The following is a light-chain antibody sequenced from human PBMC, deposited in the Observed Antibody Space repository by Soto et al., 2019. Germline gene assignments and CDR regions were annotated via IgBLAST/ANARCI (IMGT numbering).Light chain of an antibody. CDR2: RDI. Sequence: QSVLTQSPSASGTPGQRVTISGSGSSSNIGSNTVNWYQQLPGMAPRLLIYRDIQRPSGVPDRFSGSKSGTSASLAISGLQSEDEADYYCAAWDDSLNGFVFGTGTKVTVL. J-gene: IGLJ1*01. CDR3: AAWDDSLNGFV. CDR1: SSNIGSNT. V-gene: IGLV1-44*01.